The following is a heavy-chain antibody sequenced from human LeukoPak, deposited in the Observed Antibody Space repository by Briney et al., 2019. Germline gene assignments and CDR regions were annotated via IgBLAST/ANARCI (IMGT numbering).Heavy chain of an antibody. D-gene: IGHD3-10*01. CDR3: ATDRVWFGELFTDY. CDR2: FDPEDGET. Sequence: ASVKVSCKVSGYTLTELSMHWVRQAPGKGLEWVGGFDPEDGETIYAQKFQGRVTMTEDTPTDTAYMELSSLRSEDTAVYYCATDRVWFGELFTDYWGQGTLVTVSS. J-gene: IGHJ4*02. V-gene: IGHV1-24*01. CDR1: GYTLTELS.